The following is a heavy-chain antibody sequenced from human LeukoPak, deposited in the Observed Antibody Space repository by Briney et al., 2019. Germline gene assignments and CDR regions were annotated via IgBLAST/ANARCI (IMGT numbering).Heavy chain of an antibody. Sequence: PSETLSLTCTVSGGSISSYYWSWIRQPPGKGLEWIGYIYYSGSTNYNPSLKGRVTISVDTSKNQFSLKLSSVTAADTAVYYCARESLSSGWYGDDAFDIWGQGTMVTVSS. CDR3: ARESLSSGWYGDDAFDI. D-gene: IGHD6-19*01. V-gene: IGHV4-59*01. CDR1: GGSISSYY. CDR2: IYYSGST. J-gene: IGHJ3*02.